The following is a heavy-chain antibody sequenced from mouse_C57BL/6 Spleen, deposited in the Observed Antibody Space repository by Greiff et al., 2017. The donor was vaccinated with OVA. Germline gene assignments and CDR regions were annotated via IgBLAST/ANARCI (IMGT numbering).Heavy chain of an antibody. CDR2: ISSGGSYT. CDR1: GFTFSSYG. D-gene: IGHD2-1*01. V-gene: IGHV5-6*01. CDR3: ARQNGNSYYYAMDY. J-gene: IGHJ4*01. Sequence: EVMLVESGGDLVKPGGSLKLSCAASGFTFSSYGMSWVRQTPDKRLEWVATISSGGSYTYYPDSVKGRFTISRDNAKNTLHLQMSSLKSEDTAMYYCARQNGNSYYYAMDYWGQGTSVTVSS.